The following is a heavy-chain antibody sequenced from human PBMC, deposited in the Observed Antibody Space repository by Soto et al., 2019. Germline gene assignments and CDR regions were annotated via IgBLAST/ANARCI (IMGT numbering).Heavy chain of an antibody. CDR2: IYYSGST. CDR1: GGPTSTNDNY. J-gene: IGHJ4*01. D-gene: IGHD3-10*01. CDR3: VRYYYYGSGSRFDY. V-gene: IGHV4-39*01. Sequence: SETLSLTCTVSGGPTSTNDNYWAWIRQPPGKGLEWIATIYYSGSTWYKSSLRSRLTISIDTSRNQFSLRLASVTAEDVAVYYCVRYYYYGSGSRFDYWGQGTLVTVSS.